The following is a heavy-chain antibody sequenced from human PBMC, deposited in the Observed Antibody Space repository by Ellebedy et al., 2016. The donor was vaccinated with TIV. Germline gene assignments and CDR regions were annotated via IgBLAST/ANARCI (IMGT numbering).Heavy chain of an antibody. CDR1: GFTFSSYW. V-gene: IGHV3-74*01. CDR2: MNPDGSHT. J-gene: IGHJ4*02. D-gene: IGHD3-10*01. Sequence: GESLKISCAASGFTFSSYWMHWVRQAPGKGLVWVSRMNPDGSHTDYADSVKGRFTISRDKANNRLYLQMNSLRAEDTGVYYCVMSNCGSGTSPLWGQGTLVTVSS. CDR3: VMSNCGSGTSPL.